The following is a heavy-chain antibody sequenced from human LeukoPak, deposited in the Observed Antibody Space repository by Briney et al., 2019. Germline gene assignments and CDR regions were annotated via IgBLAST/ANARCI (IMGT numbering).Heavy chain of an antibody. CDR2: TDGSSRNI. D-gene: IGHD5-18*01. CDR3: ARDWDTDRYFDY. J-gene: IGHJ4*02. Sequence: GGSLRLSCAASGLTFSSYTMHWVRQAPGKGLEWVASTDGSSRNIYYSDSMKGRFTISRANAKNSLYLQINTLRAEDTAVYFCARDWDTDRYFDYWGQGALVSVSS. CDR1: GLTFSSYT. V-gene: IGHV3-21*01.